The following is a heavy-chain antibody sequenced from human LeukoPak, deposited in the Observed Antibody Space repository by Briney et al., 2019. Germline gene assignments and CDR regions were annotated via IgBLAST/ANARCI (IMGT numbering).Heavy chain of an antibody. CDR3: AKMNGYFEY. V-gene: IGHV3-23*01. J-gene: IGHJ4*02. D-gene: IGHD1-1*01. CDR1: GLTFSNHG. CDR2: ITGDGTTT. Sequence: GGSLSLSCEASGLTFSNHGMSWVPQAPGKGLQWVSAITGDGTTTYYADSVKGRFTISRDNSKNMLYLQMSSLRAEDTAVYYCAKMNGYFEYWGQGALVPVSS.